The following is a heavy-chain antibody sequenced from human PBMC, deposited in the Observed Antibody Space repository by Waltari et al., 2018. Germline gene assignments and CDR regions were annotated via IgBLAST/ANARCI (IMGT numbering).Heavy chain of an antibody. CDR3: ARWALRGFLEWSTSHWRKGPNYYYMDV. J-gene: IGHJ6*03. CDR2: INHSGST. V-gene: IGHV4-34*01. D-gene: IGHD3-3*01. Sequence: QVQLQQWGAGLLKPSETLSLTCAVYGGSFSGYYWSWIRQPPGKGLEWIGEINHSGSTNYNPSRKSRVTISVDTSKNQFSLKLSSVTAADTAVYYCARWALRGFLEWSTSHWRKGPNYYYMDVWGKGTTVTVSS. CDR1: GGSFSGYY.